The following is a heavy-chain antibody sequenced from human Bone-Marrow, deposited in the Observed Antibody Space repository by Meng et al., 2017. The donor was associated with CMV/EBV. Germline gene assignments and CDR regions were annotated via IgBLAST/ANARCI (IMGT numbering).Heavy chain of an antibody. D-gene: IGHD1-26*01. V-gene: IGHV4-39*01. CDR1: DVSISNTSFF. Sequence: SETLSLTCTVSDVSISNTSFFWGWIRQPPGKGLEWIGSFFHSGDTYSNPSLRSRVAISVDTSKNQFSLRLNSVTATDTAVYYCARHLRGYSWPKSDWGQGTRVTVSS. CDR3: ARHLRGYSWPKSD. CDR2: FFHSGDT. J-gene: IGHJ4*02.